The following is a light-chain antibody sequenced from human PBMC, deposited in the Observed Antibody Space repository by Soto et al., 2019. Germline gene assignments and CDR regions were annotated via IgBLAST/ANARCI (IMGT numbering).Light chain of an antibody. CDR1: QSLSNNF. V-gene: IGKV3-20*01. CDR3: LQYATSPLT. CDR2: GAS. J-gene: IGKJ4*01. Sequence: DIVLTQSPGTLSLSPGDRAALSCGASQSLSNNFLAWYQQKPGQAPRLLISGASSRATGIPDRFSGSGSGTDFTLTITRVEPEDFAVYYCLQYATSPLTFGGGTKVEIK.